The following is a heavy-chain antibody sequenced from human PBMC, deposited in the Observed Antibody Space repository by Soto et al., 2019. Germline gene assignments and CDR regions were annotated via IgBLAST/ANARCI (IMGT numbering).Heavy chain of an antibody. J-gene: IGHJ4*02. CDR1: GGSISSYY. CDR3: ARSGSRWDTPDL. D-gene: IGHD6-13*01. Sequence: QVQLQESGPGLVKPSETLSLTCTVSGGSISSYYWSWIRQPPGKGLEWIGYIYYSGSTNYNPSLKSRVSISVDTSKSQFPLKRSCVTAADTAVYYCARSGSRWDTPDLGGEGTLVAVSS. V-gene: IGHV4-59*01. CDR2: IYYSGST.